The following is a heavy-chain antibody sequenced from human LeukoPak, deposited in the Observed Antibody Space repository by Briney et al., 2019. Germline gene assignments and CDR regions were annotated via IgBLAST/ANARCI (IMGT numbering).Heavy chain of an antibody. D-gene: IGHD5-24*01. Sequence: SETLSLTCAVSGGSFSGYYWSWIRQPPGKGLEWIGEINHSGSTNYNPSLKSRVTISVDTSKNQFSLKLGSVTAADTAVYYCARDNGEMATIYYYGMDVWGQGTTVTVSS. CDR1: GGSFSGYY. V-gene: IGHV4-34*01. CDR2: INHSGST. J-gene: IGHJ6*02. CDR3: ARDNGEMATIYYYGMDV.